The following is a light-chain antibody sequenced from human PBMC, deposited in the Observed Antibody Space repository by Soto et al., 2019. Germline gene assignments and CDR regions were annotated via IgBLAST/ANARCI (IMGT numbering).Light chain of an antibody. CDR3: AAWDDSLEVV. CDR2: SNN. V-gene: IGLV2-14*01. J-gene: IGLJ2*01. Sequence: QSVLTQPASVSGSPGQSITISCTGTSSDVGGYNYVSWYQQHPGKAPKLIIYSNNQRPSGVPDRFSGSKSGTSASLAISGLQSEDEADYYCAAWDDSLEVVFGGGTKLTVL. CDR1: SSDVGGYNY.